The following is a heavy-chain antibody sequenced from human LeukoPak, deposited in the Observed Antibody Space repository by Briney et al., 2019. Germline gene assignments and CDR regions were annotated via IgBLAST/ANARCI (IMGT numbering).Heavy chain of an antibody. CDR1: GGSIRSYY. J-gene: IGHJ3*02. CDR3: ASRSGSFSDALDI. Sequence: SETLSLTCTVSGGSIRSYYWGWIRQPPGKGLEWIGYIHYSESTEYNPSLKSRVTMSVDTSKNQFSLKLSSVTAADTAVYYCASRSGSFSDALDIWGQGTLVTASS. CDR2: IHYSEST. V-gene: IGHV4-59*08. D-gene: IGHD3-10*01.